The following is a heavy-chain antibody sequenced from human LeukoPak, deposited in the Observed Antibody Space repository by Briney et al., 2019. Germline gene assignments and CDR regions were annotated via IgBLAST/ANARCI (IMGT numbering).Heavy chain of an antibody. CDR2: IYYSGST. V-gene: IGHV4-59*08. Sequence: AETLSLTCTVSGVSISSYYWSWIRQPPGKGLEWIGYIYYSGSTNNNPSLKSRFTISVDTSKNQFSLKLSSVTAADTAVYYCARTTPLAVAGRGYYFDYWGQGTLVTVSS. CDR1: GVSISSYY. D-gene: IGHD6-19*01. J-gene: IGHJ4*02. CDR3: ARTTPLAVAGRGYYFDY.